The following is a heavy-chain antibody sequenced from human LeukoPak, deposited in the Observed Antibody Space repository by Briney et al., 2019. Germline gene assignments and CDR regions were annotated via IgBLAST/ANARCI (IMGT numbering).Heavy chain of an antibody. CDR2: TYYRSKWYS. CDR1: GDSVSTNSAA. J-gene: IGHJ4*02. D-gene: IGHD3-22*01. CDR3: AREDLIGWVLDY. Sequence: SQTLSLTCVISGDSVSTNSAAWNWIRQSPSRGLEWLGRTYYRSKWYSDYAVSVKSRITINADTSKNQFSLQLNSVTPEDTAVYYCAREDLIGWVLDYWGQGTLVTVSS. V-gene: IGHV6-1*01.